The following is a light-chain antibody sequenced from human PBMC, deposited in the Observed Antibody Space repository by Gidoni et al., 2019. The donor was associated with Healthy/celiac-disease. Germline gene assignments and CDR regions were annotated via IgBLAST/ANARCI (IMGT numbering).Light chain of an antibody. CDR3: QVWDSSSDHPG. CDR2: DDS. CDR1: NIGSKS. V-gene: IGLV3-21*02. Sequence: SYVLTQPPSVSVAPGQTARITCGGNNIGSKSVHWYQQKPGQAPVLVVYDDSDRPSGIPARFAGSNSGNTATLTISRVEAGDEDDYYCQVWDSSSDHPGFGGGTKLTVL. J-gene: IGLJ2*01.